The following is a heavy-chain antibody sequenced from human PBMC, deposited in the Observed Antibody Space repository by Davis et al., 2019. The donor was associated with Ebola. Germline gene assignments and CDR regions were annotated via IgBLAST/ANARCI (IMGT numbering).Heavy chain of an antibody. CDR2: IYHSGST. J-gene: IGHJ5*02. CDR3: ARDKAAAAGTWFDP. V-gene: IGHV4-39*02. Sequence: MPSETLSLTCTVSGGSIRSSSDYWGWIRQPPGKGLEWIGNIYHSGSTYYTPSLKSRITISVDTSKNQFSLRLTSVTAADTAVYYCARDKAAAAGTWFDPWGQGTLVTVSS. CDR1: GGSIRSSSDY. D-gene: IGHD6-13*01.